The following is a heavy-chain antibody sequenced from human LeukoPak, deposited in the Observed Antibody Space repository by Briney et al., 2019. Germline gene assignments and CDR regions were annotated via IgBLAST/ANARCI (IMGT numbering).Heavy chain of an antibody. D-gene: IGHD6-19*01. J-gene: IGHJ4*02. Sequence: GGSLRLSCAASGFTFSSYGMHWVRQAPGKGLEWVAVISYDGSNKHYADSVKGRFTISRDNSKNTLYLQMNSLRAEDTAVYYCAKDRSQWLAAYFDYWGQGTLVTVSS. CDR2: ISYDGSNK. CDR1: GFTFSSYG. CDR3: AKDRSQWLAAYFDY. V-gene: IGHV3-30*18.